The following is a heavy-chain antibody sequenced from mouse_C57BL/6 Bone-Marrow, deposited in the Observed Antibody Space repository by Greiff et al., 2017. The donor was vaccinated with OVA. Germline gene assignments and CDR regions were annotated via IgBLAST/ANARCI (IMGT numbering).Heavy chain of an antibody. CDR2: INPNNGGT. CDR1: GYTFTDYN. D-gene: IGHD1-1*01. V-gene: IGHV1-18*01. J-gene: IGHJ1*03. CDR3: ARSDYYGSSWYFDV. Sequence: SGPELVKPGASVKIPCKASGYTFTDYNMDWVKQSHGKSLEWIGDINPNNGGTIYNQKFKGKATLTVDKSSSTAYMELRSLTSEDTAVYYCARSDYYGSSWYFDVWGTGTTVTVSS.